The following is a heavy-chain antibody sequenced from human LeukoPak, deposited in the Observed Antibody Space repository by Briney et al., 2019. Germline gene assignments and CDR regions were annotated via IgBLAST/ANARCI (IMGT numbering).Heavy chain of an antibody. Sequence: GGSLRLSCAASGFTVSSNYMSWVRQAPGKGLEWVSVIYSGGSTYYADSVKGRFTISRDNSKSTLYLQMNSLRAEDTAVYYCARDPVPATAILRESSYPQHVGGYWGQGTLVTVSS. CDR2: IYSGGST. CDR1: GFTVSSNY. CDR3: ARDPVPATAILRESSYPQHVGGY. D-gene: IGHD2-2*02. J-gene: IGHJ4*02. V-gene: IGHV3-66*01.